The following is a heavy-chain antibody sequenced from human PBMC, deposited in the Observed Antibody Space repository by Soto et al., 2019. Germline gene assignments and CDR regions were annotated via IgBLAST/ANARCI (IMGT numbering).Heavy chain of an antibody. J-gene: IGHJ4*02. CDR2: IYWDEDK. Sequence: QITLKESGPTLVKPTQTLTLTCTFSGFSLNSSGAGVAWIRQPPGKALEWLALIYWDEDKRYSPALKSRLTITKDTSKNQVVLTMANIDLVDTATYYCARSLGSTLIATAGLLHFDHWGQGTLVTVSS. CDR1: GFSLNSSGAG. CDR3: ARSLGSTLIATAGLLHFDH. V-gene: IGHV2-5*02. D-gene: IGHD6-13*01.